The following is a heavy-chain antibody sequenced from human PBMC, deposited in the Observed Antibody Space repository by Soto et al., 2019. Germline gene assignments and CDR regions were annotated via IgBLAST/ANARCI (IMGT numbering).Heavy chain of an antibody. V-gene: IGHV1-2*02. CDR3: GRGRSGQIVVFH. CDR1: GYTFTGQY. Sequence: ASVKVSCKASGYTFTGQYIHWLRQAPEQGPEWMGEIGPESGATRYAQRFQGRVTMTRDMSITTVYMELNNLRPDDTAVYYCGRGRSGQIVVFHWGQGTPVTVSS. D-gene: IGHD5-12*01. CDR2: IGPESGAT. J-gene: IGHJ4*02.